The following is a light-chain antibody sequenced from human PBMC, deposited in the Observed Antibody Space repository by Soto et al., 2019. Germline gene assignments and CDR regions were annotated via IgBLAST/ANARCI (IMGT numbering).Light chain of an antibody. J-gene: IGLJ3*02. CDR2: GNS. Sequence: QAVVTQPPSVSGAPGQRVTISCTGSNSNIGAGYDVHGYQQLPGTAPKLLIYGNSNRPSGVPDRFSGSKSGTSASLAITGLQAEDEADYYSQSYDSSLSGWVFGGGTKLTVL. CDR1: NSNIGAGYD. CDR3: QSYDSSLSGWV. V-gene: IGLV1-40*01.